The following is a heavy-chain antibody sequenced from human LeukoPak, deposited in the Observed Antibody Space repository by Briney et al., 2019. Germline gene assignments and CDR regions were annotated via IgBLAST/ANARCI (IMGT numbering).Heavy chain of an antibody. J-gene: IGHJ4*02. Sequence: ASVKLSCTASGSTFTSYGITRVRQAPGQGLEWMGWIGAYNSNTNIAQTLPGTITMTTDTSTSTAYMELRSLRAEDTAAYYCARFYGSGSYSVDYWGQGTLVTVSS. CDR3: ARFYGSGSYSVDY. D-gene: IGHD3-10*01. CDR2: IGAYNSNT. CDR1: GSTFTSYG. V-gene: IGHV1-18*01.